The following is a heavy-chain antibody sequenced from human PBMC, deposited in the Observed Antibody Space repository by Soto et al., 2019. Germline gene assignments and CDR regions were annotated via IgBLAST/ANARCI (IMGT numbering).Heavy chain of an antibody. CDR1: GFTFSSYE. V-gene: IGHV3-48*03. CDR3: ARGASFDWFDP. J-gene: IGHJ5*02. D-gene: IGHD3-16*01. Sequence: GGSLRLSCAASGFTFSSYEMNRVRQAPGKGLEWVSYISSSGSTIYYADSVKGRFTISRDNAKNSLYLQMNSLRAEDTAVYYCARGASFDWFDPWGQGTLVTVSS. CDR2: ISSSGSTI.